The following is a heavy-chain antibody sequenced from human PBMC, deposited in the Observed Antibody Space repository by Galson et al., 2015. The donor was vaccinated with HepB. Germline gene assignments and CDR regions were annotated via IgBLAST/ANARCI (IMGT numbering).Heavy chain of an antibody. CDR3: ARHAVDYYDSSGYYQPLDY. CDR2: IYYSGST. J-gene: IGHJ4*02. Sequence: KGLEWIGSIYYSGSTYYNPSLKSRVTISVDTSKNQFSLKLSSVTAADTAVYYCARHAVDYYDSSGYYQPLDYWGQGTLVTVSS. V-gene: IGHV4-39*01. D-gene: IGHD3-22*01.